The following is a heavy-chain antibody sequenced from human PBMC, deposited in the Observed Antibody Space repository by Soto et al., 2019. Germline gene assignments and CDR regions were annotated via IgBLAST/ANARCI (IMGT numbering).Heavy chain of an antibody. V-gene: IGHV3-23*01. Sequence: EVQLLESGGGLVQPGGSLRLSCAASGFTFSSYAMNWVRQAPGKGLEWVSVISGSDGSTYYADSVKGRFTISRDNSKNTLNLQMNSLRAEAAAVDYGARRSSGWYFDYWGKGNMVTVSS. CDR2: ISGSDGST. CDR3: ARRSSGWYFDY. D-gene: IGHD6-25*01. J-gene: IGHJ4*02. CDR1: GFTFSSYA.